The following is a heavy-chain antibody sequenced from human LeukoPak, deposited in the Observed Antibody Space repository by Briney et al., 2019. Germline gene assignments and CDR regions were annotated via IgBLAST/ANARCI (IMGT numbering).Heavy chain of an antibody. D-gene: IGHD6-13*01. CDR1: GFTFSSCG. V-gene: IGHV3-33*01. CDR3: ARDRYSSHDLTDY. CDR2: IWYDGSNK. Sequence: GGSLRLSCAASGFTFSSCGMHWVRQAPGKGLEWVAVIWYDGSNKCYADSVKGRFTISRDNSKNTLYLQMNSLRAEDTAVYYCARDRYSSHDLTDYWGQGTLVTVSS. J-gene: IGHJ4*02.